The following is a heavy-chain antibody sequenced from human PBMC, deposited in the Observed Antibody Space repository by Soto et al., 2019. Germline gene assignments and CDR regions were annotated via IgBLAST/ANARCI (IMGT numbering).Heavy chain of an antibody. Sequence: QVQLVQSGAEVKKPGASLKLSCKASGYTFTSYYIRWVRQAPGQGLEWIGIINPNGGSTNYAHNFKGRLTVTRDTSTATVYMELGALTSEDTAVYYCARGLGLGDYWGQGTLVTVSS. CDR2: INPNGGST. D-gene: IGHD3-9*01. J-gene: IGHJ4*02. CDR3: ARGLGLGDY. CDR1: GYTFTSYY. V-gene: IGHV1-46*01.